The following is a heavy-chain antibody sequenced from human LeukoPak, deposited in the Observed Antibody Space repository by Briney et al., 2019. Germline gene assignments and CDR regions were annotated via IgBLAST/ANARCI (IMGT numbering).Heavy chain of an antibody. CDR1: GVSISSYY. Sequence: SETLSLTCTVSGVSISSYYWSWIRQPPGKGLEWIGYIYYSGSTNYNPSLKSRVTISVDTSKNQFSLKLSSVTAADTAVYYCARTYYYGSGSYTLDYWGQGTLVTVSS. V-gene: IGHV4-59*08. J-gene: IGHJ4*02. CDR2: IYYSGST. D-gene: IGHD3-10*01. CDR3: ARTYYYGSGSYTLDY.